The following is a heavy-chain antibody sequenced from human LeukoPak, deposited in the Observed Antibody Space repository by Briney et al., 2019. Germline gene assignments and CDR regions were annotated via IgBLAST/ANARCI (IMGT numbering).Heavy chain of an antibody. CDR2: IIPTFGTA. D-gene: IGHD2-2*01. Sequence: SVKVSCKASGGTFSSYAISWVRQAPGQGLEWMGGIIPTFGTANYAQKFQGRVTITADESTSTAYMELSSLRSEDTAVYYCARGRQYIVVVPAALAYYFDYWGQGTLVTVSS. CDR1: GGTFSSYA. J-gene: IGHJ4*02. V-gene: IGHV1-69*13. CDR3: ARGRQYIVVVPAALAYYFDY.